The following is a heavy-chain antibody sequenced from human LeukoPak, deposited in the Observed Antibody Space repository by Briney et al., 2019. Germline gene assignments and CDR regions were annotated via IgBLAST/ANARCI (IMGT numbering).Heavy chain of an antibody. V-gene: IGHV5-51*01. J-gene: IGHJ4*02. D-gene: IGHD3-22*01. CDR3: ARLSDYDSSGYLH. CDR2: IYPGDSDT. Sequence: GIIYPGDSDTRYSPSFQGQVTISADKSISTAYLQWSSLKASDTAMYYCARLSDYDSSGYLHWGQGTLVTVSS.